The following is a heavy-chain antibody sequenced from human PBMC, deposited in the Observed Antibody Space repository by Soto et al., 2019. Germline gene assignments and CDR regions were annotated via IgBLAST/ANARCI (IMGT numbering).Heavy chain of an antibody. J-gene: IGHJ4*02. V-gene: IGHV1-69*01. CDR3: ASSDYYDSSGYYYALDY. Sequence: QVQLVQSGAEVKKPGSSVKVSCKASGGTFSSYAISWVRQAPGQGLEWMGGIIPIFGTANYAQKFQGRVTITADESTSTAYMELSSLRSEDTAVYYCASSDYYDSSGYYYALDYWGQGTLVTVSS. CDR2: IIPIFGTA. D-gene: IGHD3-22*01. CDR1: GGTFSSYA.